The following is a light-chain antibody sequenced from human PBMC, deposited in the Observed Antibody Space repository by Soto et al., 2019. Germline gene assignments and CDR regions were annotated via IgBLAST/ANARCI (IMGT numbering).Light chain of an antibody. CDR3: CSYAGSSTPWV. Sequence: QPASVSGSPGQSITISCTGTSSDVGSYNLVSWYQQHPGKAPKLMIYEGSKRPSGVSNRFSGSKSGNTASLTISGLQAEDEADYYCCSYAGSSTPWVFGGGTKLTVL. CDR2: EGS. V-gene: IGLV2-23*01. J-gene: IGLJ3*02. CDR1: SSDVGSYNL.